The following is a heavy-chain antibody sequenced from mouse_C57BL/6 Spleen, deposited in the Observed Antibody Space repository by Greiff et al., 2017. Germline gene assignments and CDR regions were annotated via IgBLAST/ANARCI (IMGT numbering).Heavy chain of an antibody. CDR1: GFTFSSYA. Sequence: EVHLVESGEGLVKPGGSLKLSCAASGFTFSSYAMSWVRQTPEKRLEWVAYISSGGDYIYYADTVKGRFTISRDNARNPLYLQMSSLKSEYTAMYYCTRVWVTTKYYAMDYWGQGTSGTVSS. CDR2: ISSGGDYI. D-gene: IGHD2-2*01. J-gene: IGHJ4*01. CDR3: TRVWVTTKYYAMDY. V-gene: IGHV5-9-1*02.